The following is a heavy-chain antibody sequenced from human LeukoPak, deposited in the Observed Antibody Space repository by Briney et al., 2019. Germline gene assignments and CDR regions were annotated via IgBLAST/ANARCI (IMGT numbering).Heavy chain of an antibody. CDR2: IKPNSDGT. CDR1: GYSFADYY. Sequence: ASVKVSCKASGYSFADYYMHWVRQAPGQGLEWMGWIKPNSDGTRSAQKFQGRVTMTRDTSISTAYMELSSLRYDDTAVYYCATNILVRDIINWFDPWGQGTLVTVSS. D-gene: IGHD3-10*01. CDR3: ATNILVRDIINWFDP. V-gene: IGHV1-2*02. J-gene: IGHJ5*02.